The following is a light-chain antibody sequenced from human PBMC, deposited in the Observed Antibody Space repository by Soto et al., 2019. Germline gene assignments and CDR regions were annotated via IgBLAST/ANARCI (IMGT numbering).Light chain of an antibody. J-gene: IGLJ3*02. CDR1: SSDVGGYNY. CDR2: EVS. V-gene: IGLV2-14*01. Sequence: QSALTQPASVSGSPGQSITISCTGTSSDVGGYNYVSWYQQHPGKAPTLMIYEVSHRPSGVSNRFSGTKSGNTSYLTISGLQAEDEADYYCRSYTSSSTLVFGGGTKLTVL. CDR3: RSYTSSSTLV.